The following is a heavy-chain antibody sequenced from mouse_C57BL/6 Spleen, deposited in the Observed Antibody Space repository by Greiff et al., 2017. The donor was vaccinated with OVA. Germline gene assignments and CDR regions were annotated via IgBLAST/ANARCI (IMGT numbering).Heavy chain of an antibody. CDR1: GYTFTDYN. D-gene: IGHD1-1*01. V-gene: IGHV1-22*01. J-gene: IGHJ4*01. CDR3: ARDGHYGSRAMDY. Sequence: EVKLMESGPELVKPGASVKMSCKASGYTFTDYNMHWVKQSHGKSLEWIGYINPNNGGTSYNQKFKGKATLTVNKSSSTAYMELRSLTSEDSAVYYCARDGHYGSRAMDYWGQGTSVTVSS. CDR2: INPNNGGT.